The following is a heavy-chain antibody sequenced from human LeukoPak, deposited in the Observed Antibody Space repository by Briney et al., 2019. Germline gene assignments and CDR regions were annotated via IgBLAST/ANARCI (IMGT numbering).Heavy chain of an antibody. CDR3: ARREAQTWLVRDY. CDR1: GFTFSSYS. V-gene: IGHV3-21*01. J-gene: IGHJ4*02. CDR2: ISSSSSYI. D-gene: IGHD6-19*01. Sequence: GGSLRLSCAASGFTFSSYSMNWVRQAPGKGLEWVSSISSSSSYIYYADSVKGRFTISRDNAKNSLYLQMNSLGAEDTAVYYCARREAQTWLVRDYWGQGTLVTVSS.